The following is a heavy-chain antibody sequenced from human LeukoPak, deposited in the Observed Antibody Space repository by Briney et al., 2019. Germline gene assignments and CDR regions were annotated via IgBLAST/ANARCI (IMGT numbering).Heavy chain of an antibody. Sequence: GGSLRLSCTASGFTFSNYGMSWVRQAPGKGLEWVSAISSSGGSTYYADSVKGRLTISRDNSKNTLYLQMNSLRAEDTAVYYCAKGAWYNWNHYFDYWGQGTLVTVSS. J-gene: IGHJ4*02. CDR3: AKGAWYNWNHYFDY. V-gene: IGHV3-23*01. D-gene: IGHD1-20*01. CDR1: GFTFSNYG. CDR2: ISSSGGST.